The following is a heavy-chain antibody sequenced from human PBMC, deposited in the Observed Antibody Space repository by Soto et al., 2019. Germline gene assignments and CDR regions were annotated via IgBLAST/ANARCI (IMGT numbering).Heavy chain of an antibody. CDR1: GFTFSSYA. V-gene: IGHV3-23*01. Sequence: EVQLLESGGGLVQPGGSLRLSCAASGFTFSSYAMSWVRQAPGKGLGWVSAISGSGGSTYYADSGKGRFTIARDNSKNTLYLQMNSLRAEDTAVYYCAKSRWSDIVLMVYDYWGQGTLVTVSS. CDR3: AKSRWSDIVLMVYDY. J-gene: IGHJ4*02. D-gene: IGHD2-8*01. CDR2: ISGSGGST.